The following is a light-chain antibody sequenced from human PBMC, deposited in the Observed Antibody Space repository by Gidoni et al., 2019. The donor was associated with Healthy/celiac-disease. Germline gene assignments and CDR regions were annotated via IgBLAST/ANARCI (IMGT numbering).Light chain of an antibody. CDR2: LGS. J-gene: IGKJ5*01. V-gene: IGKV2-28*01. CDR1: QSLLHSNGYNY. CDR3: MQALQTIT. Sequence: DIVMTQSPLALPVTPGEPASISCRSIQSLLHSNGYNYLDWYLQKPGQSPQLLIYLGSNRASGVPDRVSGSGSGTDFTLKISRVEAEDVGVYYCMQALQTITFXXXTRLEI.